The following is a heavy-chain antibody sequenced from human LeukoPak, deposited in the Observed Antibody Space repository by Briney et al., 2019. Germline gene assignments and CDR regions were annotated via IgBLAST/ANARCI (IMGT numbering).Heavy chain of an antibody. CDR3: ARVVPTMSKTFDY. V-gene: IGHV1-46*01. D-gene: IGHD5-12*01. CDR1: GYTFTSNY. J-gene: IGHJ4*02. Sequence: GASVKVSCKAFGYTFTSNYMHWVRQAPGQGPEWMGVISPSGGSTTYAQKFQGRVTLTRDMSTSTDYLELSSLRSEDTAVYYCARVVPTMSKTFDYWGQGTPVTVSS. CDR2: ISPSGGST.